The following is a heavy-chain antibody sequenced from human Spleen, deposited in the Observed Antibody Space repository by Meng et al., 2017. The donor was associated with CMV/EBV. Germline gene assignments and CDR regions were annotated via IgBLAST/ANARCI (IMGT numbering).Heavy chain of an antibody. CDR3: ARSEYYDSPFDY. Sequence: PVSCGSIRCSHYYWGWIRQPPGKGLEWIGSVYYSGTTYQNPSLKSRVTISVDTSKNQFSLKLSSVTAADTSLYYCARSEYYDSPFDYWGQGTLVTVSS. V-gene: IGHV4-39*01. J-gene: IGHJ4*02. CDR2: VYYSGTT. D-gene: IGHD3-22*01. CDR1: CGSIRCSHYY.